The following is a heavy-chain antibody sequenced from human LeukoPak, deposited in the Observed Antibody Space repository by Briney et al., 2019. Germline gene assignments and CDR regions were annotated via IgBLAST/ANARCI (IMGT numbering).Heavy chain of an antibody. D-gene: IGHD3-10*01. V-gene: IGHV4-4*07. CDR1: GGSISSYY. CDR2: IYTSGTI. CDR3: ARDSGTKGEVKFDP. J-gene: IGHJ5*02. Sequence: SETLSLTCTVSGGSISSYYWSWIRQPAGTALEWIGRIYTSGTITYNPSLKSRVTMSVDTSKNQFSLKLSSVTAADTAVYYCARDSGTKGEVKFDPWGQGTLVTVSS.